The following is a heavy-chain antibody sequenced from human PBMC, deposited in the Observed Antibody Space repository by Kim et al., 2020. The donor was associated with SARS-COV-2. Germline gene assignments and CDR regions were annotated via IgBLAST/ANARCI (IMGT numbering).Heavy chain of an antibody. Sequence: GGSLRLSCAASGFTFSDYYMSWIRQAPGKGLEWVSYISSSSSYTNYADSVKGRFTISRDNAKNSLYLQMNSLRAEDTAVYYCARDDYYDSSGYRKGGFGMDVWGQGTTVTVSS. CDR1: GFTFSDYY. CDR3: ARDDYYDSSGYRKGGFGMDV. J-gene: IGHJ6*02. CDR2: ISSSSSYT. V-gene: IGHV3-11*06. D-gene: IGHD3-22*01.